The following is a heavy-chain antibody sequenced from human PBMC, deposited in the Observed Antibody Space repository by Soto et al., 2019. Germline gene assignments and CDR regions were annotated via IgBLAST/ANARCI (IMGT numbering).Heavy chain of an antibody. CDR1: GGSFSGYY. J-gene: IGHJ4*02. CDR3: ARGLSVYGSGSYYI. Sequence: PSETLSLTCAAYGGSFSGYYWSWIRQPPGKGLEWIGEINHSGSTNYNPSLKSRVTISVDTSKNQFSLKLSSVTAADTAVYYCARGLSVYGSGSYYIWGQGTLVTVSS. CDR2: INHSGST. D-gene: IGHD3-10*01. V-gene: IGHV4-34*01.